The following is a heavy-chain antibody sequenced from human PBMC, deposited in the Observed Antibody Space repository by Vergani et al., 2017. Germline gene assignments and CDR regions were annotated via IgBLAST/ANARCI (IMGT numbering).Heavy chain of an antibody. Sequence: EVQLVESGGGLVKPGGSLRLSCAASGFTFSSYSMNWVRQAPGKGLEWVSSISSSSSYIYYADSVKGRFTISRDNAKNSLYLQMNSLRAEDTAVYYCARGVYRSSWYSGYYYYYYMDVWGKGTTVTVSS. D-gene: IGHD6-13*01. CDR3: ARGVYRSSWYSGYYYYYYMDV. J-gene: IGHJ6*03. CDR2: ISSSSSYI. V-gene: IGHV3-21*01. CDR1: GFTFSSYS.